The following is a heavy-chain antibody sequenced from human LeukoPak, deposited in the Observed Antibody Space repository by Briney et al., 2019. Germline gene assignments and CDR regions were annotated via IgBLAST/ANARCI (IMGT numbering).Heavy chain of an antibody. CDR2: ISGSGGNT. CDR3: AKGGSSSLSYNWFDP. Sequence: GGSLRLSCAASGFTFSSYAMSWVRQAPGKGLEWVSAISGSGGNTYYADSVKGRFTISRDNSKNTLYLQMNSLRAEDTAVYYCAKGGSSSLSYNWFDPWGQGTLVTVSS. J-gene: IGHJ5*02. V-gene: IGHV3-23*01. D-gene: IGHD6-13*01. CDR1: GFTFSSYA.